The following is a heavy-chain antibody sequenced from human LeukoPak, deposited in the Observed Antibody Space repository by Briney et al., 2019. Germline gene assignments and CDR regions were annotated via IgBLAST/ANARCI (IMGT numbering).Heavy chain of an antibody. D-gene: IGHD6-19*01. CDR3: ARDPYSGGYGAYYYYYMDV. J-gene: IGHJ6*03. CDR2: ITTSSSYM. V-gene: IGHV3-21*01. Sequence: PGGSLRLSCAASGFTFSSYNMNWVRRTPGKGLEWVSSITTSSSYMFYADSVRGRFTISRDNAENSLYLQMNSLRDEDTAVYYCARDPYSGGYGAYYYYYMDVWGKGTTVTVSS. CDR1: GFTFSSYN.